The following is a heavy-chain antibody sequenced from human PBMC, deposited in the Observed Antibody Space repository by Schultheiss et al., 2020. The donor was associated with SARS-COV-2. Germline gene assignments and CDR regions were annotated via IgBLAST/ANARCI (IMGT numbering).Heavy chain of an antibody. Sequence: SETLSLTCAVYGGSFSGYYWSWIRQPPGKGLEWIGSIYYSGSTYYNPSLKSRVTISVDTSKNQFSLKLSSVTAADTAVYYCARASRGGGWFDPWGQGTLVTVSS. CDR2: IYYSGST. J-gene: IGHJ5*02. D-gene: IGHD2-15*01. V-gene: IGHV4-34*01. CDR1: GGSFSGYY. CDR3: ARASRGGGWFDP.